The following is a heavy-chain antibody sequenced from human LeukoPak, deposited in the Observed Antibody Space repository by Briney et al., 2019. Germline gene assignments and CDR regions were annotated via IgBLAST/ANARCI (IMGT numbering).Heavy chain of an antibody. CDR1: GVSISSSSYY. Sequence: SETLSLTCTVSGVSISSSSYYWGWIRQPPGKGLEWIGSIYYSGSTYYNPSLKSRVTISVDTSKNQFSLKLSSVTAADTAVYYCARGSSGWYYYFDYWGQGTLVTVSS. J-gene: IGHJ4*02. CDR2: IYYSGST. CDR3: ARGSSGWYYYFDY. D-gene: IGHD6-19*01. V-gene: IGHV4-39*07.